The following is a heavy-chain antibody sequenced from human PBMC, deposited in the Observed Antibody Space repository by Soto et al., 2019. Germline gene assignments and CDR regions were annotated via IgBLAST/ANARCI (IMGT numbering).Heavy chain of an antibody. D-gene: IGHD5-18*01. CDR2: ISFDGSTT. CDR1: GFTFSSYS. CDR3: ARGGAHTAMANEY. J-gene: IGHJ4*02. Sequence: GGSLRLSCAASGFTFSSYSMNWVRQAPGKGLVWVSRISFDGSTTTYAACVKGRFTISRDNAKNTLYLQMNSLRAEDTAVYYCARGGAHTAMANEYWGQGALVTVSS. V-gene: IGHV3-74*01.